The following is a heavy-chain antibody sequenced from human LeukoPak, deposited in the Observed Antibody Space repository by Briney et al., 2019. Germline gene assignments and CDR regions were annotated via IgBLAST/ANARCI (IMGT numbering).Heavy chain of an antibody. J-gene: IGHJ4*02. CDR2: INHSGRT. CDR1: GGSFSGYY. Sequence: KPSETLSLTCAVYGGSFSGYYWSWIRQPPGRGLEWIGEINHSGRTNYNPSLKSRVTISVDTSKNQFSLKLSSVTAADTAVYYCARRWFRYYFDYWGQGTLVTVSS. CDR3: ARRWFRYYFDY. V-gene: IGHV4-34*01. D-gene: IGHD4-23*01.